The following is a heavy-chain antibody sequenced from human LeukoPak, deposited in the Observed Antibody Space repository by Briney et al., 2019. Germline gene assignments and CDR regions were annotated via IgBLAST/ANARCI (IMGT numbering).Heavy chain of an antibody. Sequence: KPSETLSLTCAVSGGSISSDDYSWNWIRQPPGKGLEWIGYIYHSGSTYYSPSLKSRVAISVDRSKNQFSLKLSSVTAADTAVYYCARGYYYGSGSYHWFDPWGQGTLVTVSS. CDR3: ARGYYYGSGSYHWFDP. CDR1: GGSISSDDYS. D-gene: IGHD3-10*01. J-gene: IGHJ5*02. V-gene: IGHV4-30-2*01. CDR2: IYHSGST.